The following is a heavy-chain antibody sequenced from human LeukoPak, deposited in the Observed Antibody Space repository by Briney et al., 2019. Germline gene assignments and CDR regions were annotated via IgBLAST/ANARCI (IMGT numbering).Heavy chain of an antibody. J-gene: IGHJ6*02. Sequence: GGSLRLSCAASGFTFSSYAMSWVRQAPGKGLDWVSVISGSGGSTYYADSVKGRFTISRDNSKNTLYLQMNSLRAEDTAVYYCAKALLGFRAYGMDVWGQGTTVTVSS. CDR1: GFTFSSYA. D-gene: IGHD2-8*02. CDR2: ISGSGGST. V-gene: IGHV3-23*01. CDR3: AKALLGFRAYGMDV.